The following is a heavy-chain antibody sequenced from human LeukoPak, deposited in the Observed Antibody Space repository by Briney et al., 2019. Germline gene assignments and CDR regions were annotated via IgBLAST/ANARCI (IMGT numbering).Heavy chain of an antibody. CDR3: ARGQRARFGY. CDR2: IYYSGST. CDR1: GGSISSSSYY. J-gene: IGHJ4*02. Sequence: SETLSLTCTVSGGSISSSSYYWGWIRQPPGKGLEWIGSIYYSGSTYYNPSLKSRVTISVDTSKNQFSLKLSSVTAADTAVYYCARGQRARFGYWGQGTLVTVSS. V-gene: IGHV4-39*01. D-gene: IGHD6-25*01.